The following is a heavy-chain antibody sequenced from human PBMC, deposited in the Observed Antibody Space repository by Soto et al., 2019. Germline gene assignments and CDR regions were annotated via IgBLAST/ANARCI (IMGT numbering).Heavy chain of an antibody. CDR2: IYPGDSDT. Sequence: GESLKISCKGSGYSFTSYWIGWVRQMPGKGLEWMGIIYPGDSDTRYSPSFQGQVTISADKSISAAYLQWSSLKASDTAMYYCARLFYNYDILTGYHDPAHYYYYMDVWGKGTTVTVSS. CDR1: GYSFTSYW. CDR3: ARLFYNYDILTGYHDPAHYYYYMDV. J-gene: IGHJ6*03. V-gene: IGHV5-51*01. D-gene: IGHD3-9*01.